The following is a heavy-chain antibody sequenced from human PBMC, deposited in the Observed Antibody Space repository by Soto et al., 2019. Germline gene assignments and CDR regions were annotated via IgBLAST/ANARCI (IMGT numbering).Heavy chain of an antibody. Sequence: EVRLVESGGGLVQPGGSLRLSCAASGFTFSGDWMHWVRQAPGKGLVWVARIDGNGSPTNYADFVKGRFTISRDNVKNTLDLQMNSLRVEDTAVYYCVRDHGAGWGQGTVVIVSS. CDR2: IDGNGSPT. CDR1: GFTFSGDW. CDR3: VRDHGAG. D-gene: IGHD2-8*01. V-gene: IGHV3-74*01. J-gene: IGHJ4*02.